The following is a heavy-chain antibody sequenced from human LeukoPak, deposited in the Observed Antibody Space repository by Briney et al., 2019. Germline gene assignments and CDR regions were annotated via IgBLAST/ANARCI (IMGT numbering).Heavy chain of an antibody. V-gene: IGHV4-34*01. CDR3: ARLYYDFWSGYWGDYYYYYMDV. Sequence: SETLSLTCAVYGGSFSGYYWSWIRQPPGKGLEWIGEINHSGSTNYNPSLKSRVTISVDTSKNQFSLKLSSVTAADTAVYYCARLYYDFWSGYWGDYYYYYMDVWGKGTTVTVSS. J-gene: IGHJ6*03. CDR2: INHSGST. CDR1: GGSFSGYY. D-gene: IGHD3-3*01.